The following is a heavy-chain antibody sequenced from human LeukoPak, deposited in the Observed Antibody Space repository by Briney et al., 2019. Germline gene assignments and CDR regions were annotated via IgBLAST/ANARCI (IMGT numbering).Heavy chain of an antibody. Sequence: GGSLRLSCAASGFTFSSYGMHWVRQAPGKGLEWVAVISYDGSNKYYADSVKGRFTISRDNSKNTLYLQMNSLRAEDTAVYYCAKQSFGTRPTPFDYWGQGTLVTVSS. V-gene: IGHV3-30*18. CDR1: GFTFSSYG. CDR3: AKQSFGTRPTPFDY. D-gene: IGHD3-10*01. J-gene: IGHJ4*02. CDR2: ISYDGSNK.